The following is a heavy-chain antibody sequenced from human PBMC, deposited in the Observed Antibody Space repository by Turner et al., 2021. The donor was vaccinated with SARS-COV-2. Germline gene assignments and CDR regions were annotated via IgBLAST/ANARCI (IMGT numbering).Heavy chain of an antibody. J-gene: IGHJ6*02. CDR2: IYYRWST. CDR3: ARLMDTAMDYYGMDV. D-gene: IGHD5-18*01. CDR1: AGPISSSTYY. V-gene: IGHV4-39*01. Sequence: QLHLLASGLALVKPSETLSFTCPVSAGPISSSTYYWGWIRQPPGKGVEGIGNIYYRWSTYYNPSLKRRVTISVDTYKNQFSLKLSSVTAADTAVYYCARLMDTAMDYYGMDVWGQGTTVTVSS.